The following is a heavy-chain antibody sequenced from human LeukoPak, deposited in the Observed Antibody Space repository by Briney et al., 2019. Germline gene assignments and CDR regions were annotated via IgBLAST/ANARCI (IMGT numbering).Heavy chain of an antibody. D-gene: IGHD6-13*01. CDR1: GGSISSYY. Sequence: SETLSLTCTVSGGSISSYYWSWIRQPPGKGLEWIGYIYYSGSTNYNPSLKSRVTISVDTSKNQFSLKLSSVTAADTAVYYCARDIAAAGMGLGYYYGMYVWGQGTTVTVSS. CDR2: IYYSGST. V-gene: IGHV4-59*01. J-gene: IGHJ6*02. CDR3: ARDIAAAGMGLGYYYGMYV.